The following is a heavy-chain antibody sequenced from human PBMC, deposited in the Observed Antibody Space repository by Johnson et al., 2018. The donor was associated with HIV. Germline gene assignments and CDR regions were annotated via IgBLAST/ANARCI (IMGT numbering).Heavy chain of an antibody. J-gene: IGHJ3*02. CDR1: GFTFSDYY. D-gene: IGHD2-8*01. Sequence: QVQLVESGGGLVKPGGSLRLSCAASGFTFSDYYMSWIRQAPGKGLEWVSYISYSASSMFYADSLQGRFTISRDNAKNSLYLQMNSLRAEDTAVYYCARVMQADAFDIWGQGTMVTVSS. CDR2: ISYSASSM. V-gene: IGHV3-11*04. CDR3: ARVMQADAFDI.